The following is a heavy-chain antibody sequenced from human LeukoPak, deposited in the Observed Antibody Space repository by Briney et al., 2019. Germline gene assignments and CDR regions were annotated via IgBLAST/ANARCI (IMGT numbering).Heavy chain of an antibody. Sequence: GGSLRLSCAASGFPFRSYRMNWVRQAPGKGLEWVSSISSSSSYIYYADSVKGRFTISRDNAKSSLYLQMNSLRAEDTAVYYCDVLLLWGSGSYYNLLGDYWGQGTLVTVSS. V-gene: IGHV3-21*01. J-gene: IGHJ4*02. D-gene: IGHD3-10*01. CDR2: ISSSSSYI. CDR3: DVLLLWGSGSYYNLLGDY. CDR1: GFPFRSYR.